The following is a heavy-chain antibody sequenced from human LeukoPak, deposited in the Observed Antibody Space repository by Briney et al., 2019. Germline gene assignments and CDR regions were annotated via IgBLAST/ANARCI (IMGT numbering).Heavy chain of an antibody. Sequence: AAVTVSFTCSGYTFTTYDINGVRQAPGQGVGGMGWMNPNSCNSDYAQKFQRRVTMTRNTSISTAYMELRSLRSEDTAVYYCARRYLGYYFGMDVGGQGTTATVS. CDR3: ARRYLGYYFGMDV. J-gene: IGHJ6*02. V-gene: IGHV1-8*01. D-gene: IGHD1-14*01. CDR2: MNPNSCNS. CDR1: GYTFTTYD.